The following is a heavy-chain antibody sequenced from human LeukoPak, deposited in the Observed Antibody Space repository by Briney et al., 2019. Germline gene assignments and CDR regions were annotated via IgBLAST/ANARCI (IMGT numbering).Heavy chain of an antibody. J-gene: IGHJ4*02. CDR2: IYHSGST. CDR1: GGSISSSNW. V-gene: IGHV4-4*02. Sequence: PSETLSLTCAVSGGSISSSNWWSWVRQPPGKRLEWIGEIYHSGSTNYNPSLKSRVTISVDKSKNQFSLKLSSVTAADTAVYYCARSDGSGCSGGSCYSNWGQGTLVTVSS. CDR3: ARSDGSGCSGGSCYSN. D-gene: IGHD2-15*01.